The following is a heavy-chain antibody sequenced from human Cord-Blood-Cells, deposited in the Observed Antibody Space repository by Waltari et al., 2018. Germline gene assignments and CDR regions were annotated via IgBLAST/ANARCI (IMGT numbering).Heavy chain of an antibody. Sequence: QVQLVQSGAEVKKPGASVKVSCKASGYVFTSYYMHWLRQAPGQGLEWMGIINPSGGSTSYAQKFQGRVTMTRDTSTSTVYMELSSLRSEDTAVYYCAREAGAAAALDYWGQGTLVTVSS. J-gene: IGHJ4*02. CDR2: INPSGGST. V-gene: IGHV1-46*01. CDR1: GYVFTSYY. CDR3: AREAGAAAALDY. D-gene: IGHD2-2*01.